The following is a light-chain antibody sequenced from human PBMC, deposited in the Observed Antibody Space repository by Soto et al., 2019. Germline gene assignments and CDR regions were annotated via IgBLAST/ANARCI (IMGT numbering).Light chain of an antibody. V-gene: IGKV3-20*01. CDR2: GAS. CDR3: QQYDYLVT. J-gene: IGKJ1*01. CDR1: QTVSSTY. Sequence: IVLTQSPGTLSLSPGETATLSCRASQTVSSTYLAWYQHKPGRAPRLLIDGASSRAAGIPDRFSGSGSGTDFTLTISGLEPEDLAVYYCQQYDYLVTFGQGTKVEIK.